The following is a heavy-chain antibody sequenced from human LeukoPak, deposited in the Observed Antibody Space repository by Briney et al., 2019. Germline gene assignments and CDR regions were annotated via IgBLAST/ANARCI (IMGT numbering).Heavy chain of an antibody. CDR1: GGSISSGGYY. V-gene: IGHV4-31*03. Sequence: SETLSLTCTVSGGSISSGGYYWSWIRQHPGTGLEWIGYIYYSGSTYYNPSLKSRVTISVDTSKNQFSLKLSSVTAADTAVYYCARDREGPFDYWGQGTLVTVSS. J-gene: IGHJ4*02. CDR3: ARDREGPFDY. CDR2: IYYSGST.